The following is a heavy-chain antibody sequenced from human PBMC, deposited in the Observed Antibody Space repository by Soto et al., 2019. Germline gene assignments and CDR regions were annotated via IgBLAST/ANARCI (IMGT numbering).Heavy chain of an antibody. Sequence: GGSLRLSCVASGFTFSNYAMSWVRQAPGKGLQWVSGIGGSSGSTYYADSVKGRFTISRDNSKNTLYLQMNSLRAEDTAVYYCAKNHFLCNNGVRYNWNPGYWGQGTLVTV. J-gene: IGHJ4*02. V-gene: IGHV3-23*01. D-gene: IGHD2-8*01. CDR3: AKNHFLCNNGVRYNWNPGY. CDR2: IGGSSGST. CDR1: GFTFSNYA.